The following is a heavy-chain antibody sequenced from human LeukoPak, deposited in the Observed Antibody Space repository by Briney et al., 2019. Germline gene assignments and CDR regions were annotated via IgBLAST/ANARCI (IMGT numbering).Heavy chain of an antibody. CDR3: ARSSLGTITAGPFDY. Sequence: ASVTVSFKASGYTFSSYGIAWVRQAPGQGLEWMGWISGYNGNTNYAQKLQGRVSMTTDTSTTTAYMELRSLTSDDTALYYCARSSLGTITAGPFDYWGQGTLVTVSS. J-gene: IGHJ4*02. CDR2: ISGYNGNT. CDR1: GYTFSSYG. V-gene: IGHV1-18*01. D-gene: IGHD5-12*01.